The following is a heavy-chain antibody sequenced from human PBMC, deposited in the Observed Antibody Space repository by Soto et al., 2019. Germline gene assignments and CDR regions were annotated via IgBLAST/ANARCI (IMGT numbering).Heavy chain of an antibody. D-gene: IGHD2-15*01. CDR3: ASSRWWNWFDP. CDR2: IYYSGST. CDR1: GGSISSGDYY. V-gene: IGHV4-30-4*01. J-gene: IGHJ5*02. Sequence: QVQLQESGPGLVKPSQTLSLTCTVSGGSISSGDYYWSWIRQPPGKGLAWIGYIYYSGSTYYNPYLKSRVTISVDTSKRQFSLKLSSVTAADTAVYYCASSRWWNWFDPWGQVTLVTVSS.